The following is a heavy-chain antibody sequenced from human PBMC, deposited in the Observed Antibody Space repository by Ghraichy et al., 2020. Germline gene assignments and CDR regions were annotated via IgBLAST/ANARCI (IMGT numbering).Heavy chain of an antibody. CDR2: ISYDGSNQ. J-gene: IGHJ4*02. CDR1: GFILNTYA. Sequence: LSLTCVASGFILNTYAMHWVRQPPGKGLEWVGVISYDGSNQFYADSVKGRFTVSRDDSKNTLYLQMNSLRADDTAVFHCAGSRDSAWHNFDYWGQGTLVTVS. CDR3: AGSRDSAWHNFDY. D-gene: IGHD3-22*01. V-gene: IGHV3-30*01.